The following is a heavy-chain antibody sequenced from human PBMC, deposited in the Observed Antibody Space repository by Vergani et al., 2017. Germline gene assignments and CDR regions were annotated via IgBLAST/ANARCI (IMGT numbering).Heavy chain of an antibody. CDR1: GFSLSTSRMC. D-gene: IGHD6-19*01. CDR2: IDWDDDK. CDR3: ARIQSMAVDGAGYYVDY. V-gene: IGHV2-70*15. J-gene: IGHJ4*02. Sequence: QVTLRESGPALVRPTQTLTLTCTFSGFSLSTSRMCVGWIRQPPGKALEWLARIDWDDDKYYTTSLKTRLTISKDTSKNQVVLTMANMDPVDTGTYYCARIQSMAVDGAGYYVDYWWGETVVAVAS.